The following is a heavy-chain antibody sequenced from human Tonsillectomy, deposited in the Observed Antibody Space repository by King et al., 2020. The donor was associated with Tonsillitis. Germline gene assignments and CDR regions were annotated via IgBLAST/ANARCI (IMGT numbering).Heavy chain of an antibody. CDR2: INATPCIV. CDR3: VRDVDYSFDS. J-gene: IGHJ4*02. CDR1: GFTFSGYS. V-gene: IGHV3-48*01. Sequence: VQLVESGGGLVQPGGSLRLSCAASGFTFSGYSINWVRQAPGKGVEWFSYINATPCIVCYGDSVKDRFTIFRDNAKNSRFLQMNSLRAEDTAIYFCVRDVDYSFDSWGRGTLVTVSS. D-gene: IGHD2-15*01.